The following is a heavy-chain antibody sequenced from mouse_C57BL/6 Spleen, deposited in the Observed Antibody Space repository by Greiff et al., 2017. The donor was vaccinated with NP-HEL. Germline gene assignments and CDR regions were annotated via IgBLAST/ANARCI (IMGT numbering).Heavy chain of an antibody. D-gene: IGHD2-5*01. CDR1: GYSITSGYD. CDR2: ISYSGST. J-gene: IGHJ3*01. CDR3: AREAHSNYGWFAY. V-gene: IGHV3-1*01. Sequence: VKLLESGPGMVKPSQSLSLTCTVTGYSITSGYDWHWIRHFPGNKLEWMGYISYSGSTNYNPSLKSRISITHDTSKNHFFLKLNSVTTEDTATYYCAREAHSNYGWFAYWGQGTLVTVSA.